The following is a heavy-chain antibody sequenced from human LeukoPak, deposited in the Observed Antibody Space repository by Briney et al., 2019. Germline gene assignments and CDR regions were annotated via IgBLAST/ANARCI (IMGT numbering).Heavy chain of an antibody. D-gene: IGHD3-22*01. V-gene: IGHV4-61*02. CDR1: GYSITIGSYY. CDR3: ARTVATYDTSGYVDY. J-gene: IGHJ4*02. CDR2: IYTSGST. Sequence: SETLSLTCAVSGYSITIGSYYWSWIRQPAGKGLEWIGRIYTSGSTNNNPSLKSRVTISVDTSKNQFSLKLSSVTAADTAVYYCARTVATYDTSGYVDYWGQGTLVTVSS.